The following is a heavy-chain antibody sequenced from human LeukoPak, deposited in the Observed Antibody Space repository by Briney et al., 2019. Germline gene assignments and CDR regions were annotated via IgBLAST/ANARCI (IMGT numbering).Heavy chain of an antibody. CDR3: ARYCSSTSCYRGFDP. J-gene: IGHJ5*02. Sequence: PSETLSLACTVSGGSISSSSYYWGWIRQPPGKGLEWIGSIYYSGSTYYNPSLKSRVTISVDTSKNQFSLRLSSVTAADTAVYYCARYCSSTSCYRGFDPWGQGTLVTVSS. D-gene: IGHD2-2*01. CDR2: IYYSGST. CDR1: GGSISSSSYY. V-gene: IGHV4-39*01.